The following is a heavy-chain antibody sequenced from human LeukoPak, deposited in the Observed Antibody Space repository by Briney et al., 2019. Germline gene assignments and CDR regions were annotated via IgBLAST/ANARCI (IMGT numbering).Heavy chain of an antibody. J-gene: IGHJ6*02. CDR1: GFTFDDYA. CDR2: IYSGGST. CDR3: ASNPIAAAGILIDYYYGMDV. V-gene: IGHV3-53*01. D-gene: IGHD6-13*01. Sequence: PGGSLRLSCTTSGFTFDDYAMHWVRQAPGKGLEWVSVIYSGGSTYYADSVKGRFTISRDNSKNTLYLQMNSLRAEDTAVYYCASNPIAAAGILIDYYYGMDVWGQGTTVTVSS.